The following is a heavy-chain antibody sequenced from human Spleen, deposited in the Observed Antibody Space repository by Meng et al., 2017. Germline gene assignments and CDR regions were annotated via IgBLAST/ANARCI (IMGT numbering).Heavy chain of an antibody. CDR3: AKEDVSGTYSADV. CDR1: GFTFSSYW. CDR2: IKQDGSEK. J-gene: IGHJ6*02. D-gene: IGHD3-10*01. Sequence: GGSLRLSCAASGFTFSSYWMSWVRQAPGKGLEWVANIKQDGSEKYYVDSVKGRFTISRDNAKNSLYLQMNSLRAEDTAVYYCAKEDVSGTYSADVWGHGTTVTVSS. V-gene: IGHV3-7*03.